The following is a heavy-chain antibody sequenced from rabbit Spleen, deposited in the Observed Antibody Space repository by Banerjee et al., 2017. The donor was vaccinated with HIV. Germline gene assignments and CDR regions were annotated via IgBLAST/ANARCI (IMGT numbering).Heavy chain of an antibody. Sequence: QEQLEESGGDLVQPEGALTLTCTASGFSFSSSYYMTWVRQAPGKGLEWIGCIYTGSGQTWYASWAKGRFTISKTSSTTVTLQMTSLTVADTATYFCARDLHSSPKLWGPGTLVTVS. J-gene: IGHJ4*01. CDR1: GFSFSSSYY. D-gene: IGHD3-3*01. V-gene: IGHV1S45*01. CDR2: IYTGSGQT. CDR3: ARDLHSSPKL.